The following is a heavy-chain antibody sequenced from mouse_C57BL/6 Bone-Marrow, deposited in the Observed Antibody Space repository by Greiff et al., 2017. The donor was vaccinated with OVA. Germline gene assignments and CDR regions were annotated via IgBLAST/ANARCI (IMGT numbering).Heavy chain of an antibody. CDR3: TKGSSGYYYYAMDY. CDR1: GFNIKDDY. Sequence: VHVKQSGAELVRPGASVKLSCTASGFNIKDDYMHWVKQRPEQGLEWIGWIDPENGDTEYASKFQGKATITADTSSNTAYLQLSSLTSEDTAVYYCTKGSSGYYYYAMDYWGQGTSVTVSS. D-gene: IGHD3-2*02. V-gene: IGHV14-4*01. CDR2: IDPENGDT. J-gene: IGHJ4*01.